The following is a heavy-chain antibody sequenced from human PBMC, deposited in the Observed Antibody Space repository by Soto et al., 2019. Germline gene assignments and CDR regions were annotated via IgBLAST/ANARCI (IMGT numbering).Heavy chain of an antibody. V-gene: IGHV4-59*01. CDR3: ARVPPFWSGSSRWFDP. CDR2: IYYSGST. Sequence: SSETLSLTCTVAGGSISSYYWSWIRQPPGKGLEWIGYIYYSGSTNYNPSLKSRVTISVDTSKNQFSLKLSSVTAADTAVYYCARVPPFWSGSSRWFDPWGQGTLVTSPQ. J-gene: IGHJ5*02. CDR1: GGSISSYY. D-gene: IGHD3-3*01.